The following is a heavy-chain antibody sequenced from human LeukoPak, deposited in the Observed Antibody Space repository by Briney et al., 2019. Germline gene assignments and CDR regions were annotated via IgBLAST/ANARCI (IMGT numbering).Heavy chain of an antibody. CDR3: ARVLRTYCCAFDV. V-gene: IGHV3-7*01. Sequence: GGSLRLSCAASGFTFSDYWMHWVRQAPGKGLEWVASIKGDGSVKYYVDSVKGRFTVSRDDAENSLYLQMNSLRVDDTAVYYCARVLRTYCCAFDVWGQGTMVTVSS. D-gene: IGHD3-10*01. J-gene: IGHJ3*01. CDR1: GFTFSDYW. CDR2: IKGDGSVK.